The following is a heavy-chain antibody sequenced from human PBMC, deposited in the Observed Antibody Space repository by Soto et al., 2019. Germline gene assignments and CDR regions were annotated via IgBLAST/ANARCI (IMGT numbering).Heavy chain of an antibody. V-gene: IGHV1-69*06. Sequence: ASVKVSCKASGGTFSSYAISWVRQAPGQGLEWMGGIIPIFGTANYAQKFQGRVTITADKSTSTAYMELSSLRSEDTPVYYCASPTHTIFGVVITYGLYRMDVWGQGPTVTVSS. D-gene: IGHD3-3*01. CDR3: ASPTHTIFGVVITYGLYRMDV. J-gene: IGHJ6*02. CDR1: GGTFSSYA. CDR2: IIPIFGTA.